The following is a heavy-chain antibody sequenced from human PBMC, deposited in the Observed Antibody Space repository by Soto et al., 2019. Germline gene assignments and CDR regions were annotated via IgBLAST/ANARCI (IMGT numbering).Heavy chain of an antibody. Sequence: PGGSLRLSCSVSGFTFSNFDMHWVRQAPGKGLEWVAVISYDGSKKYYPGSVKGRFTISRDNSKNTLFLQMNSPRPEDTAVYYCAKDKGVFNWATSYFDYWGQGALVTVSS. CDR2: ISYDGSKK. CDR3: AKDKGVFNWATSYFDY. J-gene: IGHJ4*02. V-gene: IGHV3-30-3*01. D-gene: IGHD1-1*01. CDR1: GFTFSNFD.